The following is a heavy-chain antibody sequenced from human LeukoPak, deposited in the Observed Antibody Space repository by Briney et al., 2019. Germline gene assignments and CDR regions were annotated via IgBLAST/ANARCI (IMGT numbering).Heavy chain of an antibody. CDR2: IYTGGST. Sequence: SETLSLTSTVSGGSISSYYWSWIRQPAGKGLEWIGRIYTGGSTNYNPSLKSRVTMSVDTSKNQFSLKLSSVTAADTAVYYCARALAAAGRYYFDYWGQGTLVTVSS. V-gene: IGHV4-4*07. CDR3: ARALAAAGRYYFDY. D-gene: IGHD6-13*01. CDR1: GGSISSYY. J-gene: IGHJ4*02.